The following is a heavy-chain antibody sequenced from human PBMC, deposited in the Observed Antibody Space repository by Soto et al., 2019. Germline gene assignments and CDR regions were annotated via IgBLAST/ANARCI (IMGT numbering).Heavy chain of an antibody. Sequence: GASVKVSCKASGGTFSSYAISCVRQAPGQGLEWMGGIIPIFGTANYAQKFQGRVTITADESTSTAYMELSSLRSEDTAVYYCARDTPTYYDILTGSLPRGVWGQGTTVTVSS. J-gene: IGHJ6*02. CDR2: IIPIFGTA. V-gene: IGHV1-69*13. CDR3: ARDTPTYYDILTGSLPRGV. CDR1: GGTFSSYA. D-gene: IGHD3-9*01.